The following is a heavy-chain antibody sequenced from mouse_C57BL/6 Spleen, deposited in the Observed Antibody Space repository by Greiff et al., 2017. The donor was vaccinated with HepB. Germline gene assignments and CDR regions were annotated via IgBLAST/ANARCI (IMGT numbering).Heavy chain of an antibody. J-gene: IGHJ1*03. D-gene: IGHD1-1*01. Sequence: QVQLQQSGAELVKPGASVKLSCKASGYTFTEYTIHWVKQRSGQGLEWIGWFYPGSGSIKYNEKFKDKATLTADKSSSTVYMELSRLTSEDSAVYFCARHEDLYYGSSEGWYFDVWGTGTTVTVSS. CDR3: ARHEDLYYGSSEGWYFDV. V-gene: IGHV1-62-2*01. CDR1: GYTFTEYT. CDR2: FYPGSGSI.